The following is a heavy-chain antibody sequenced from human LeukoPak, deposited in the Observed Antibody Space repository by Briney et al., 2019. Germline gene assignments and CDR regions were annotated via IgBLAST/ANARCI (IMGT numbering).Heavy chain of an antibody. V-gene: IGHV3-7*01. Sequence: GGSLRLSCAASGFTFTSHWMIWVRQAPGKGLEWVANINQDGSEKYYVDSVKGRFTISRDNAKDSLYLQMNSLRAEDTAVYYCARDPVGSSSLLYYYYYMDVWGKGTTVTVSS. J-gene: IGHJ6*03. D-gene: IGHD6-6*01. CDR3: ARDPVGSSSLLYYYYYMDV. CDR2: INQDGSEK. CDR1: GFTFTSHW.